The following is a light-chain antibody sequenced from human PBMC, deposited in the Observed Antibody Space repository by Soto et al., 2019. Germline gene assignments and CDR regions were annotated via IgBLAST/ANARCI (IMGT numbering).Light chain of an antibody. V-gene: IGLV2-23*02. CDR3: CSYACSSTWV. Sequence: QSALTQPASVSGSPGQSITISCTGTSSDVGSYNLVSWYQQHPGKAPELMIYEVSKRPSGVSNRFSGSKSGNTASLTISGLQAEDEADYYCCSYACSSTWVFGGGTKLTVL. J-gene: IGLJ3*02. CDR2: EVS. CDR1: SSDVGSYNL.